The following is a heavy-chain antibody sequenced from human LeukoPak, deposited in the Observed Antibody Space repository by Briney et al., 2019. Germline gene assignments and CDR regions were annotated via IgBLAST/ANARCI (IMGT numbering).Heavy chain of an antibody. D-gene: IGHD3-3*01. V-gene: IGHV4-59*01. CDR3: TRSLGVVIHGGMDV. CDR2: IYYTGST. CDR1: GGSISSYH. J-gene: IGHJ6*02. Sequence: SETLSLTCTVSGGSISSYHWSWIRQPPGEGLEWIGHIYYTGSTNYNPFLKSRVTISLDTSKNQFSLKLTSVTAADTAVYYCTRSLGVVIHGGMDVWGQGTTVTVSS.